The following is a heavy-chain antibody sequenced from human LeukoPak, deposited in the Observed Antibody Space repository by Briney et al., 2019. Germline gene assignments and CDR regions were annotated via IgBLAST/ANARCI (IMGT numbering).Heavy chain of an antibody. Sequence: ASVKVSCKASGYTFTSYDINWVRQATGQGLEGMGWMNPNSGNTGYAQKFQGRVTMTRNTSISTAYMELSRLRSDDTAVYYCAPAVAGYYFDYWGQGTLVTVSS. CDR1: GYTFTSYD. J-gene: IGHJ4*02. CDR3: APAVAGYYFDY. CDR2: MNPNSGNT. D-gene: IGHD6-19*01. V-gene: IGHV1-8*01.